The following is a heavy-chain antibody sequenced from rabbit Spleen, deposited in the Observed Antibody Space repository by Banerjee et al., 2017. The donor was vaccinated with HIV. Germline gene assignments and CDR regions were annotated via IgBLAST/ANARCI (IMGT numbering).Heavy chain of an antibody. CDR2: IHIVRGKA. J-gene: IGHJ4*01. D-gene: IGHD3-1*01. Sequence: QEQLEESGGDLVKPEGSLTLTCTASGFTISSSDYMCWVRQAPGKGLEWIGCIHIVRGKAYYANWAKGRFTISKTSTTVTLQMTSLTAADTATYFCARNGYGDGRWYDYYFNLWGPGTLVTVS. CDR3: ARNGYGDGRWYDYYFNL. CDR1: GFTISSSDY. V-gene: IGHV1S45*01.